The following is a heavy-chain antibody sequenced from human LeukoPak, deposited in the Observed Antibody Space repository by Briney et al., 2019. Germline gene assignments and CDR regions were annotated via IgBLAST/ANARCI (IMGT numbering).Heavy chain of an antibody. V-gene: IGHV4-39*07. CDR2: IYYSGST. CDR1: GGSISSSSYY. Sequence: PSETLSLTCTVSGGSISSSSYYWGWIRQPPGKGLEWIGSIYYSGSTYYNPSLKSRVTISVDTSKNQFSLKLSSVTAADTAVYYCARGSYCYGSGSYYNCNWFDPWGQGTLVTVSS. D-gene: IGHD3-10*01. CDR3: ARGSYCYGSGSYYNCNWFDP. J-gene: IGHJ5*02.